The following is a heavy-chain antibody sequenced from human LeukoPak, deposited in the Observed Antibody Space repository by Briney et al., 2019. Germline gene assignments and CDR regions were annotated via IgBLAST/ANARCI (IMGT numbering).Heavy chain of an antibody. CDR2: IHYTGST. CDR3: ARLVNGYGNY. D-gene: IGHD5-12*01. V-gene: IGHV4-59*12. Sequence: SETLSLTCTVSGGSISSYYWSWIRQSPGKGLECIGYIHYTGSTNYNPSLKSRVTISVDTSKNQFSLKLSSVTAADTAVYYCARLVNGYGNYWGQGTLVTVSS. J-gene: IGHJ4*02. CDR1: GGSISSYY.